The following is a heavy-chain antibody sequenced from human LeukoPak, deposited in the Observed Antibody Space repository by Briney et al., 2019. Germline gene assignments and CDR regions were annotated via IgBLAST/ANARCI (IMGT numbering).Heavy chain of an antibody. CDR1: GGSISSGDYY. J-gene: IGHJ4*02. Sequence: SETLSLTCTVSGGSISSGDYYWSWIRQPPGKGLEWIGYIYYSGSTSYNPSLKSRLTISIDTSKNQFSLKLSSVTAADTAVYYCARHSGAGTGFVYWGQGTLVTVSS. CDR2: IYYSGST. V-gene: IGHV4-61*08. CDR3: ARHSGAGTGFVY. D-gene: IGHD6-19*01.